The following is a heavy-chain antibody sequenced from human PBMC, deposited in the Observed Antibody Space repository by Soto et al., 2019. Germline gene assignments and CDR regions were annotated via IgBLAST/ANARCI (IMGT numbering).Heavy chain of an antibody. J-gene: IGHJ6*02. CDR3: AKGQHCSSTSCYFYYYGMDV. D-gene: IGHD2-2*01. CDR2: ILYDGSNK. Sequence: QVQLVESGGGVVQPGRSLRLSCAASGFIFNTYDMHWVRQAPGKGLEWVAVILYDGSNKYYADSVKGRLTISRDNSKKMLYLQMNSLRPEDTAVYYCAKGQHCSSTSCYFYYYGMDVWGQGTKVAVSS. V-gene: IGHV3-30*18. CDR1: GFIFNTYD.